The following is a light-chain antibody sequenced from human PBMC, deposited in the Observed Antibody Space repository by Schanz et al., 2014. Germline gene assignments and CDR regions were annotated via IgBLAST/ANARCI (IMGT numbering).Light chain of an antibody. CDR2: AAS. CDR3: QQYQSYFLT. V-gene: IGKV1-39*01. CDR1: QSISSY. Sequence: DIQMTQSPSSLSASVGDRVTITCRASQSISSYLNWYQQKPGKAPKLLIYAASSLQSGVPSRFSGSGSGTDFTLTISSLQPDDYATYYCQQYQSYFLTFGGGTKVEIK. J-gene: IGKJ4*01.